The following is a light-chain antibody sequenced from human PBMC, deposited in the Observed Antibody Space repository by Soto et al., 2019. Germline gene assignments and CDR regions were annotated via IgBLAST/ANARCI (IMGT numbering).Light chain of an antibody. J-gene: IGLJ1*01. CDR3: SSYRTSNTRQIV. V-gene: IGLV2-14*03. Sequence: QSVVTQPASVSGSPGQSITISCPCASSDVGGYNYVSWYQHHPGKAPKLMIYDVSNRPSGVSNRFSGSKSGNTASLSISGLQPEDEADYYCSSYRTSNTRQIVCGTGTKVTVL. CDR1: SSDVGGYNY. CDR2: DVS.